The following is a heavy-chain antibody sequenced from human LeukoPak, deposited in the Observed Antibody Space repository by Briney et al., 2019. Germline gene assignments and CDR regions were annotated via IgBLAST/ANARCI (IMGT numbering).Heavy chain of an antibody. CDR3: ARDRGGSGTSCYDY. J-gene: IGHJ4*02. D-gene: IGHD2-2*01. CDR2: IIPIFGTA. CDR1: GGTFSSYA. Sequence: ASVKVSCKASGGTFSSYAISWVRQAPGQGLEWMGGIIPIFGTANYAQKFQGRVTITADESTSTAYMELSSLRSEDTAVYYCARDRGGSGTSCYDYWGQGTLVTVSS. V-gene: IGHV1-69*13.